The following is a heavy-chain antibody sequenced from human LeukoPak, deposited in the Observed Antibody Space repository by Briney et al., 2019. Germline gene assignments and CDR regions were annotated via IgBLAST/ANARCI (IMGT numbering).Heavy chain of an antibody. CDR3: AKRPSDYGDYVTYFDY. J-gene: IGHJ4*02. V-gene: IGHV4-59*11. CDR2: IHYSGST. Sequence: PSETLSLTCTVSGGSISSHFWSWIRQPPGKGLEWIGYIHYSGSTNYNPSLKSRVTISVDTSKNQFSLRLSSVTAADTAVYYCAKRPSDYGDYVTYFDYWGQGTLVTVSS. CDR1: GGSISSHF. D-gene: IGHD4-17*01.